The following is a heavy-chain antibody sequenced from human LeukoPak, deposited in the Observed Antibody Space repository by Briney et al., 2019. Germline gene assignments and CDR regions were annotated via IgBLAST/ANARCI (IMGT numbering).Heavy chain of an antibody. CDR2: ISGNGGGT. Sequence: GGSLRLSCAASGFTFSNYAMSWVRNYAMSWVRQAPGKGLEWVPVISGNGGGTYYADSVKGRFTISRDNSKNTLYLQVNSLRAEDTAVYYCVKGIASQDLFSRGDWGQGTLVTVSS. J-gene: IGHJ4*02. V-gene: IGHV3-23*01. CDR3: VKGIASQDLFSRGD. D-gene: IGHD2-21*01. CDR1: GFTFSNYAMSWVRNYA.